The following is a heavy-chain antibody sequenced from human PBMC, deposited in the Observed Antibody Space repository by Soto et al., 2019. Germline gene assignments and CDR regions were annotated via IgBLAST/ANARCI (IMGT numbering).Heavy chain of an antibody. CDR2: ISGSGGST. CDR3: AKDRAAQFYFDY. D-gene: IGHD6-6*01. V-gene: IGHV3-23*01. Sequence: GGSLRLSCAASGFTFSSYAMSWVHQAPGKGLEWVSAISGSGGSTYYADSVKGRFTISRDNSKNTLYLQMNSLRAEDTAVYYCAKDRAAQFYFDYWGQGTLVTVSS. J-gene: IGHJ4*02. CDR1: GFTFSSYA.